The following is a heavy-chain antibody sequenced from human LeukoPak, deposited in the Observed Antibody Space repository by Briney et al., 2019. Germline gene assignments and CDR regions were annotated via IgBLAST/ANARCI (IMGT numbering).Heavy chain of an antibody. D-gene: IGHD3-22*01. V-gene: IGHV3-7*03. CDR2: INEDGSTK. Sequence: GGSLRLSCAASGFTFSNYWMSWVRQAPRKGLEWVAIINEDGSTKYYVDSLKGRFVISRDNAKNSLYLQMSGLRADDTAVYYCAKAPSGDSSGYYTDAFDIWGQGTMVTVSS. CDR1: GFTFSNYW. CDR3: AKAPSGDSSGYYTDAFDI. J-gene: IGHJ3*02.